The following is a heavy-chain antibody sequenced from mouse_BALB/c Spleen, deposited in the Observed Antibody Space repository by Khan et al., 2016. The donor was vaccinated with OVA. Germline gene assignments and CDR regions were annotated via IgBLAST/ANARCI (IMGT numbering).Heavy chain of an antibody. CDR3: AGGGYSAFAY. CDR1: GYTFTAYI. Sequence: QVQLQQSGPELVKPGASLKVSCKASGYTFTAYIIGWVKQSTRQGLEWIGDIFPGSDIPYYNEKFKDKATLTVDKSANTAYMQLSSLTSEDSAVYFCAGGGYSAFAYWGQGTLVTVSA. CDR2: IFPGSDIP. V-gene: IGHV1-77*01. J-gene: IGHJ3*01. D-gene: IGHD2-14*01.